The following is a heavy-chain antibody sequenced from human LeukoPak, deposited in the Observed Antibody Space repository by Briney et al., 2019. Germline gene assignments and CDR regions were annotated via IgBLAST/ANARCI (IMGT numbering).Heavy chain of an antibody. CDR3: ARLFSGWSDFDY. CDR1: GGSISSYY. V-gene: IGHV4-59*08. Sequence: SETLSLTCTVSGGSISSYYWSWIRQPPGKGLEWIGYIYYSGSTNYNPSLKSRVTISVDTSKNQFSLKLSSVTAADTAVYYCARLFSGWSDFDYWGQGTLVTVSS. J-gene: IGHJ4*02. CDR2: IYYSGST. D-gene: IGHD6-19*01.